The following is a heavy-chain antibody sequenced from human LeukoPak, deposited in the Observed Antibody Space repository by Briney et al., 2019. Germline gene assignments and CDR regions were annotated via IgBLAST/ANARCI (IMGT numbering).Heavy chain of an antibody. Sequence: PSETLSLTCTVSGGSISSYYWSWIRQPPGKGLEWIGYIYYSGSTNYNPSLKRRVTISVDTSKNQFSLKLSSVTAADTAVYYCARVFSGYAGGPYFDYWGQGTLVTVSS. CDR1: GGSISSYY. CDR2: IYYSGST. D-gene: IGHD5-12*01. V-gene: IGHV4-59*01. J-gene: IGHJ4*02. CDR3: ARVFSGYAGGPYFDY.